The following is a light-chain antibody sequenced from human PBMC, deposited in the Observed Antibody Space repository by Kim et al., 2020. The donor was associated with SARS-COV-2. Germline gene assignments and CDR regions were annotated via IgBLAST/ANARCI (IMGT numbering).Light chain of an antibody. CDR3: QQYDDWPPWT. CDR2: GTS. CDR1: QSVSNY. J-gene: IGKJ1*01. V-gene: IGKV3-15*01. Sequence: SPGESITLSCRASQSVSNYLAWYQHKPGQAPRLLIYGTSNRANGVPARFSGSGSGTDFTLTISSLQSEDLAVYHCQQYDDWPPWTFGQGTKVDIK.